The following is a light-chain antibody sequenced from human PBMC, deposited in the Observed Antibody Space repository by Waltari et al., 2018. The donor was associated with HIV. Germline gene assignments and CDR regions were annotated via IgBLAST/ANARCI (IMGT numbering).Light chain of an antibody. Sequence: VVTQSPSASAPLGASVKITCTLSSGHSSYSIAWHQQQPEKGPRFLMKVKNDGSHTKGDGIPDRFSGSSSGAERYLSISSLQSGDEADYFCQTWDTGIRIFGGGTKLTVL. CDR1: SGHSSYS. J-gene: IGLJ2*01. CDR3: QTWDTGIRI. CDR2: VKNDGSH. V-gene: IGLV4-69*01.